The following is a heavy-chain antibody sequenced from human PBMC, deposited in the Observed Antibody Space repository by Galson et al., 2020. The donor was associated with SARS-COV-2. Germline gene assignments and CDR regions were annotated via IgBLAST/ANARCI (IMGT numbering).Heavy chain of an antibody. CDR3: ASEVVVAATSPDDY. D-gene: IGHD2-15*01. CDR2: ISYDGSNK. CDR1: GFTFSSYG. V-gene: IGHV3-30*03. J-gene: IGHJ4*02. Sequence: GESLKISCAASGFTFSSYGMHWVRQAPGKGLEWVAVISYDGSNKYYADSVKGRFTISRDNSKNTLYLQMNSLRAEDTAVYYCASEVVVAATSPDDYWGQGTLVTVSS.